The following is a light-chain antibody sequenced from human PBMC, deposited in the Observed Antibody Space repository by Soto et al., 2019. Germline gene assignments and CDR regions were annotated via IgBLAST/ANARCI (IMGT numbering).Light chain of an antibody. J-gene: IGKJ4*01. CDR2: RTS. CDR1: QSISSN. CDR3: QQYNNWPLT. V-gene: IGKV3D-15*01. Sequence: EIVMTQSPATLSVSPGERATLSCRASQSISSNLAWYQQKPGQAPRLLMFRTSSRATGIPARFSGSGSGTEFTLTISSLQSEDFAVYYCQQYNNWPLTFGGGTKVDNK.